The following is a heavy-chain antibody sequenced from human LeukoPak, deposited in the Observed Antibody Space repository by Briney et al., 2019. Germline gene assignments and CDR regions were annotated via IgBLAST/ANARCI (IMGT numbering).Heavy chain of an antibody. D-gene: IGHD2-21*02. V-gene: IGHV4-59*01. Sequence: ASETLSLTCTVSGGSISSYYWSWIRQPPGKGLEWIGYIYYSGSTNYNPSLKSRVTISVDTSKNQFSLKLSSVTAADTAVYYCARAYCGGDCYSEEDIWGQGTMVTVSS. CDR3: ARAYCGGDCYSEEDI. J-gene: IGHJ3*02. CDR1: GGSISSYY. CDR2: IYYSGST.